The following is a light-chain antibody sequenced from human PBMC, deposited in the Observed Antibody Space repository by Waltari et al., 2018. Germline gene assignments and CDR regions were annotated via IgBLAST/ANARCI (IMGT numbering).Light chain of an antibody. V-gene: IGLV7-43*01. Sequence: QTVVTQESSLTVSPGGTVPPTCASTPAAVTSGHYANWFQQKPGQAPRALIYFASNKHSWTPARFSGYLLGGKAALTLSGVQPEDEADYYCLVYYADTWVFGGGTKLTVL. CDR2: FAS. CDR1: PAAVTSGHY. J-gene: IGLJ3*02. CDR3: LVYYADTWV.